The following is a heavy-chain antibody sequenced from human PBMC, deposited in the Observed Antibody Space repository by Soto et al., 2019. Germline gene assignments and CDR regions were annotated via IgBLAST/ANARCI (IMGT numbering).Heavy chain of an antibody. Sequence: PGQSLKISCKGSGYSFTSYWIGWARQMPGKGLEWMGIIYPGDSDTRYSPSFQGQVTISADKSISTAYLQWSSLKASDTAMYYCASGGDGYSPRRDDFDIWGQGTMVTVSS. D-gene: IGHD2-21*01. CDR1: GYSFTSYW. V-gene: IGHV5-51*01. CDR3: ASGGDGYSPRRDDFDI. CDR2: IYPGDSDT. J-gene: IGHJ3*02.